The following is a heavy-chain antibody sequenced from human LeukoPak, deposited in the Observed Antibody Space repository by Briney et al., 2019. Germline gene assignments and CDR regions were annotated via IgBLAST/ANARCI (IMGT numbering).Heavy chain of an antibody. V-gene: IGHV4-39*01. Sequence: KPSETLSLTCNVSGGSVTDNRYYWGWIRQPPGKGLEWIASIYYGGSTYYSPSLQSRLSISVDTSKNHFSLKLTSVTASDTAMFYCARLFFYYDSRPLDYWGQGTLVTVSS. D-gene: IGHD3-22*01. CDR2: IYYGGST. J-gene: IGHJ4*02. CDR1: GGSVTDNRYY. CDR3: ARLFFYYDSRPLDY.